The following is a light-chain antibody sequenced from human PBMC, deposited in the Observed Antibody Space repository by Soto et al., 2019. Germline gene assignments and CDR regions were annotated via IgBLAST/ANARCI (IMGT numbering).Light chain of an antibody. Sequence: DIVMTQSPDSLAVSLGERATINCKSSQSVSGWLAWYQQKPGEAPKLLIYDASALPRGVPSRFSGSGSGTKFTLTIASLQPDDFATYYCQQYETFSGTFGPGTKVDIK. CDR1: QSVSGW. J-gene: IGKJ1*01. CDR3: QQYETFSGT. CDR2: DAS. V-gene: IGKV1-5*01.